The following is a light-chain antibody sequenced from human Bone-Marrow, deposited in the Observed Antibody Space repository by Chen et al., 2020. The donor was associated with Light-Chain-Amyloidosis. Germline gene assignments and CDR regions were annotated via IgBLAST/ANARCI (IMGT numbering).Light chain of an antibody. CDR2: ELN. CDR1: INDVGAYNH. V-gene: IGLV2-14*01. J-gene: IGLJ1*01. Sequence: QSALTQPASVSGSPGQSITISCTGTINDVGAYNHVSWYQHHPGKAPKLIIFELNNRPSGISDRFSGSKSGDTAYLTISGLQAEDEADYYCNSYTRNAIYVVGPGTTVTVL. CDR3: NSYTRNAIYV.